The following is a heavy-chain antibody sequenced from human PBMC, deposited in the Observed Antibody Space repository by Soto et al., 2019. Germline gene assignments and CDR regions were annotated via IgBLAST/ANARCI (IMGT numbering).Heavy chain of an antibody. CDR1: GYTFTSYA. D-gene: IGHD2-2*03. V-gene: IGHV1-3*01. J-gene: IGHJ3*02. Sequence: QVQLVQSGAEVKKPGASVKVSCKASGYTFTSYAMHWVRQAPGQRLEWMGWINAGNGNTKYSQKFQGRVTITRDTSASTAYMELSSLRSEDTAVYYCARDPRGSGYGDIWGQGTMVTVSS. CDR2: INAGNGNT. CDR3: ARDPRGSGYGDI.